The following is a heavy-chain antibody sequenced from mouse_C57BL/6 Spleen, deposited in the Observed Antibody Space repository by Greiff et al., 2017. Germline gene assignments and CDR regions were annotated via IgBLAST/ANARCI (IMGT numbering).Heavy chain of an antibody. Sequence: EVQLQQSGPELVKPGASVKISCKASGYSFTDYNMNWVKQSNGKSLEWIGVINPNYGTTSYNQKFKGKATLTVEQSSSTAYMQLNRLTSEASADFYCCPGGGFAYWGQGTLVTVSA. CDR1: GYSFTDYN. J-gene: IGHJ3*01. D-gene: IGHD4-1*01. CDR3: CPGGGFAY. CDR2: INPNYGTT. V-gene: IGHV1-39*01.